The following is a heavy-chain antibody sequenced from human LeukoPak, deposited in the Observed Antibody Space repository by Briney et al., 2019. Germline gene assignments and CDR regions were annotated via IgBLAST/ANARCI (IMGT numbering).Heavy chain of an antibody. J-gene: IGHJ3*02. CDR2: IYHSGST. CDR3: ARVGFAEATFAFDI. D-gene: IGHD3-10*01. CDR1: GGSVTSGGHY. V-gene: IGHV4-31*03. Sequence: SETLSLTCTVSGGSVTSGGHYWSWIRQYPGRGLDWLGNIYHSGSTYYNPSLKSRVTISVDTSTNQFSLKLSSVSATDTAVYYCARVGFAEATFAFDIWGQGTLVTVSS.